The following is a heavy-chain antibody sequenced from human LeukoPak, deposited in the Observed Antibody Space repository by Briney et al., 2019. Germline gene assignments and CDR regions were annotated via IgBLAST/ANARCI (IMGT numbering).Heavy chain of an antibody. CDR2: ISSSSSYI. CDR3: AREDSGYGEGFDY. V-gene: IGHV3-21*01. Sequence: GGPLRLSCAASGFTFSSYSMNWVRQAPGKGLDWVSSISSSSSYIYYADSVKGRFTISRDNAKNSLYLQMNSLRAEDTAVYYCAREDSGYGEGFDYWGQGTLVAVSS. CDR1: GFTFSSYS. J-gene: IGHJ4*02. D-gene: IGHD5-12*01.